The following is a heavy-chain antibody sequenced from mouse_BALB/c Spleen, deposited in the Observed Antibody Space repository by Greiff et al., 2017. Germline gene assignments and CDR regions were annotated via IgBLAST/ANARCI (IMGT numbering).Heavy chain of an antibody. V-gene: IGHV14-3*02. Sequence: VQLQQSGAELVKPGASVKLSCTASGFNIKDTYMHWVKQRPEQGLEWIGRIDPANGNTKYDPKFQGKATITADTSSNTAYLQLSSLTSEDTAVYYCASPYYGSSYGGAIDYWGQGTSVTVSS. D-gene: IGHD1-1*01. CDR3: ASPYYGSSYGGAIDY. CDR1: GFNIKDTY. J-gene: IGHJ4*01. CDR2: IDPANGNT.